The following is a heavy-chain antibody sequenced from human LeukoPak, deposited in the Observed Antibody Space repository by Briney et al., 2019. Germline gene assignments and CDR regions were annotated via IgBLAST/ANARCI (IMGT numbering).Heavy chain of an antibody. V-gene: IGHV3-74*01. CDR1: GFSLSNYW. CDR2: ISPDGSQT. CDR3: VRSLRSADF. Sequence: PGGSLRLSCAASGFSLSNYWMHWVRQAPGKGLMWVSQISPDGSQTFYPDSVKGRFTISRDNAKNTLFLQMDSLRAEDTALYYCVRSLRSADFWGQGTLVTVSS. J-gene: IGHJ4*02.